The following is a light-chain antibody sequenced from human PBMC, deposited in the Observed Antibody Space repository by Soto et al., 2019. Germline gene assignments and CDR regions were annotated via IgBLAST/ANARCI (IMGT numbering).Light chain of an antibody. V-gene: IGKV1-5*03. CDR1: QSISSW. CDR2: KAS. J-gene: IGKJ4*01. CDR3: QQYNSYPLT. Sequence: DIQMTQSPSTLSASVGDRVIITCRASQSISSWLAWYQQKAGKAPKLLIYKASSLDSGVPSRFSGSGSGTEFTLTISSLRPDDFATYYCQQYNSYPLTFGGGTKVEIK.